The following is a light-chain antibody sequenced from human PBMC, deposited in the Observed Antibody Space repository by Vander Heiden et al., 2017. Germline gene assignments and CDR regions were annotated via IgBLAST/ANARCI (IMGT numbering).Light chain of an antibody. CDR1: SSDVGGYNY. V-gene: IGLV2-8*01. CDR3: SSYAGSNNLV. CDR2: EVS. J-gene: IGLJ2*01. Sequence: QSALTQPPSASGSLGQSVTISCTGTSSDVGGYNYVSWYQQYPGKAPKLMIYEVSKRPSGVPDRFSGSKSGNTASLTVSGLQAEDEADYYCSSYAGSNNLVFGGGTKLTGL.